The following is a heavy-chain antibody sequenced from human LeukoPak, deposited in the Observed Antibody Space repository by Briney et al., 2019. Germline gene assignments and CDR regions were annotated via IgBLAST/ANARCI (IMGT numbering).Heavy chain of an antibody. CDR3: ARGLRSYDFWSGYLNWFDP. CDR2: IYYSGST. CDR1: GGSISSSSYY. V-gene: IGHV4-39*07. Sequence: SETLSLTCTVSGGSISSSSYYWGWIRQPPGKGLEWIGSIYYSGSTYYNPSLKSRVTISVDTSKNQFSLKLSSVTAADTAVYYCARGLRSYDFWSGYLNWFDPWGQGTPVTVSS. D-gene: IGHD3-3*01. J-gene: IGHJ5*02.